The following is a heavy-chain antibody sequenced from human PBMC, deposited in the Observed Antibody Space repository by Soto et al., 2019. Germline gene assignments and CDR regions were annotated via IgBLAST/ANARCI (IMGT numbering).Heavy chain of an antibody. CDR3: VSSRSAIYGDALDV. Sequence: SETLSLTFSVSGGSILSYFRSWLLQPPGKGLEWIGYIYDDGTTDYNPSLKSRVTILLDMSKNQFSLKLSSVTAADTAVYYCVSSRSAIYGDALDVWGQGTMVTVSS. CDR2: IYDDGTT. J-gene: IGHJ3*01. D-gene: IGHD2-2*01. V-gene: IGHV4-59*03. CDR1: GGSILSYF.